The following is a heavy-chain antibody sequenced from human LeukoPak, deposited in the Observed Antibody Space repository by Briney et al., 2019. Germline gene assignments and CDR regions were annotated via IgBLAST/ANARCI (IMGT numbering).Heavy chain of an antibody. V-gene: IGHV4-59*08. CDR2: IYYSGST. CDR3: ARLMGATYAFDI. D-gene: IGHD1-26*01. CDR1: GGSISGYY. Sequence: SETLSLTCTVSGGSISGYYWSWIRQPPGKGLEWIGYIYYSGSTNYNPSLKSRVTISVDTSKNQFSLKLSSVTAADTAVYYCARLMGATYAFDIWGQGTMVTVSS. J-gene: IGHJ3*02.